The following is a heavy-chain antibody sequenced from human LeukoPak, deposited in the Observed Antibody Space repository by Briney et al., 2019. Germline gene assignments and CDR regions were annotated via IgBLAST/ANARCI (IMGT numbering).Heavy chain of an antibody. CDR3: TRAHNYGLVY. J-gene: IGHJ4*02. CDR1: GYTFTYYY. D-gene: IGHD5-18*01. V-gene: IGHV1-2*02. Sequence: ASVKVSCKASGYTFTYYYMHWVRQAPGQGLEWMGWINPNSGGTNFAQKFQGRVTMTRDTSIRTAYMELHRLTSDDTAVYYCTRAHNYGLVYWGQGTLVTVSS. CDR2: INPNSGGT.